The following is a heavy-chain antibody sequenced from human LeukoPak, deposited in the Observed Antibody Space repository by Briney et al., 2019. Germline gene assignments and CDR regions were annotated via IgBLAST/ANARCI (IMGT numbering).Heavy chain of an antibody. J-gene: IGHJ4*02. Sequence: GGSLRLSCAASGFTFSTYPMTWVRQAPGKGLEWISHIRGSGTTDYADSVKGRFTISRDNAKNSLYLQLSSLRAEDTAVYYCARDYDYGFDNWGQGTLVTVSS. CDR1: GFTFSTYP. D-gene: IGHD4-17*01. CDR3: ARDYDYGFDN. V-gene: IGHV3-69-1*01. CDR2: IRGSGTT.